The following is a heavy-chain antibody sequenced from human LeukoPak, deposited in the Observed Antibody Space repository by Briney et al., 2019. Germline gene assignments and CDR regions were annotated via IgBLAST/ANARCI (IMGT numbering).Heavy chain of an antibody. V-gene: IGHV1-2*02. J-gene: IGHJ5*02. Sequence: ASVKVSCKASGYTFTGYYVHWVRQAPGQGLEWMGWINPNSGGTNYAQRFQGRVTMTRDTSISTAYMELSRLRSDDTAFYYCSRGGATTVTRGWFDPWGQGTLVTVSS. CDR1: GYTFTGYY. D-gene: IGHD4-17*01. CDR3: SRGGATTVTRGWFDP. CDR2: INPNSGGT.